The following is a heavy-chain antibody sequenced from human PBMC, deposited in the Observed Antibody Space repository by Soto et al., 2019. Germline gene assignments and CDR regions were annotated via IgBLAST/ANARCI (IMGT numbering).Heavy chain of an antibody. CDR1: GFTFDDYA. D-gene: IGHD6-25*01. V-gene: IGHV3-9*01. J-gene: IGHJ3*02. Sequence: GGSLRLSCAASGFTFDDYAMHWVRQAPGKGLEWVSGISWNSGSIGYADSVKGRFTISRDNAKNSLYLQMNSLRAEDTALYYCAKVQGRLLGAFDIWGQGTMVTVSS. CDR2: ISWNSGSI. CDR3: AKVQGRLLGAFDI.